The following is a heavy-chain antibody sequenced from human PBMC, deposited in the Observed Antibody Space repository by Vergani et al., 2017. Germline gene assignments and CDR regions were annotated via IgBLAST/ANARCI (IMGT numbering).Heavy chain of an antibody. V-gene: IGHV1-46*03. CDR3: AREPPLTGFFDY. J-gene: IGHJ4*02. D-gene: IGHD3-9*01. Sequence: QVQLVQSGADVGKPGASVKISCKASGYTFTASYIHWVRQAPEQGLEWVGVISPDGFSTFYAQKFQGRVTKTRDTSTSTVYVEVTSLRSDDRAVYYCAREPPLTGFFDYWGQGSVVTVSS. CDR1: GYTFTASY. CDR2: ISPDGFST.